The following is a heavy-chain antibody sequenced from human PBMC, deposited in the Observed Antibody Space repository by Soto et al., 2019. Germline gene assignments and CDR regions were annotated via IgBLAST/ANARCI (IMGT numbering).Heavy chain of an antibody. V-gene: IGHV1-8*01. CDR2: MNPNSGNT. D-gene: IGHD3-16*01. CDR3: ARLCYRCLSFAFEI. CDR1: GYTFTSYD. J-gene: IGHJ3*02. Sequence: ASVKVSCKASGYTFTSYDINWVRQATGQGLEWMGWMNPNSGNTGYAQKFQGRVTMTRNTSISTAYMELSSLRSEDTAVDYCARLCYRCLSFAFEIWGQGTMVTVSS.